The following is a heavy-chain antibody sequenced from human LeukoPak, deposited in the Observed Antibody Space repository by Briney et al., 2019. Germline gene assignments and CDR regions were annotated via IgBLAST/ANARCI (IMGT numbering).Heavy chain of an antibody. D-gene: IGHD1-26*01. CDR3: ARAKWELLTDY. Sequence: GGSLRLSCAASGFTFSSYWMSWVRQAPGKGLEWVANIKQDGSEKYYVGSVKGRFTISRDNAKNSLYLQMNSLRAEDTAVYYCARAKWELLTDYWGQGTLVTVSS. CDR2: IKQDGSEK. V-gene: IGHV3-7*05. J-gene: IGHJ4*02. CDR1: GFTFSSYW.